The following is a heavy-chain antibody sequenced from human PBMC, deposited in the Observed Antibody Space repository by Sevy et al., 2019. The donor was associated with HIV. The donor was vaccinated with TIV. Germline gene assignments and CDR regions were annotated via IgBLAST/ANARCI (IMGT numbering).Heavy chain of an antibody. Sequence: GGSLRLSCAASGFTFSTYAMSWVRQAPGKGLEWVSGISGSSWNTYYAGSVKGRFTISRDNSKNTLYLQMDSLRVEDTAVYYCAKESPGYNYDSSGSLDYWGQGTLVPSPQ. CDR2: ISGSSWNT. CDR3: AKESPGYNYDSSGSLDY. CDR1: GFTFSTYA. D-gene: IGHD3-22*01. J-gene: IGHJ4*02. V-gene: IGHV3-23*01.